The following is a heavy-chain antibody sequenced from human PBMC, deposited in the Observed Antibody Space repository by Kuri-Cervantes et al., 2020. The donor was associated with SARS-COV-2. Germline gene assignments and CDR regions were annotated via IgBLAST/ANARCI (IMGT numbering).Heavy chain of an antibody. CDR1: GFTFSSYS. J-gene: IGHJ4*02. CDR2: IRQDAGDK. CDR3: ARDHGGALDS. V-gene: IGHV3-7*01. D-gene: IGHD3-16*01. Sequence: GGSLRLSCAASGFTFSSYSMNWVRQAPGKGLEWVANIRQDAGDKNCVDSVRGRFTISRDNAKNSLYLQMNSLGAEDTAVYYCARDHGGALDSWGQGTLVTVSS.